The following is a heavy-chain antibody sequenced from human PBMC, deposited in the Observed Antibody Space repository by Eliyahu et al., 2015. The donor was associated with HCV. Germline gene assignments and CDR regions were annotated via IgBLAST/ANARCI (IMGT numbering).Heavy chain of an antibody. Sequence: EVQLVESGGGLVKPGGSXXLSXXAXGFPFSKXWMSWGRQGPGKGLEWIGRIKSKTDGGTTDYAAPVKGRFTISRDDSKSTLYLQMNSLKTEDTAVYYCTTGAPGGFDYYLDVWGQGTTVTVSS. D-gene: IGHD3-10*01. CDR3: TTGAPGGFDYYLDV. J-gene: IGHJ6*03. CDR1: GFPFSKXW. CDR2: IKSKTDGGTT. V-gene: IGHV3-15*01.